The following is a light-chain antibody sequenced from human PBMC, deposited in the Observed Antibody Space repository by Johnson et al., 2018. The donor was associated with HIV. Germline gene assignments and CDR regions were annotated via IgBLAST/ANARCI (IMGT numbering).Light chain of an antibody. V-gene: IGLV1-51*01. J-gene: IGLJ1*01. Sequence: SVLTQPPSVSAAPGQKVTISCSGSSSNIGNNYVSWYQQLPGRAPKLLIYDNNKRPSGIPDRFSGSKSGTSATPGITGLETGDEADYYCGTWDTSLRVGFFGTGTKVTVL. CDR2: DNN. CDR3: GTWDTSLRVGF. CDR1: SSNIGNNY.